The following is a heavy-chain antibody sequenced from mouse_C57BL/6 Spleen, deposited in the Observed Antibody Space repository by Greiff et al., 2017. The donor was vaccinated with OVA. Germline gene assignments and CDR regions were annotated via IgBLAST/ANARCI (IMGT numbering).Heavy chain of an antibody. CDR2: IDPSDSET. D-gene: IGHD1-1*01. Sequence: VQLKQPGAELVRPGSSVKLSCKASGYTFTSYWMHWVKQRPIQGLEWIGNIDPSDSETHYNQKFKDKATLTVDKSSSTAYMQLSSLTSEDSAVYYCARYDYGSTWFAYWGQGTLVTVSA. CDR3: ARYDYGSTWFAY. CDR1: GYTFTSYW. V-gene: IGHV1-52*01. J-gene: IGHJ3*01.